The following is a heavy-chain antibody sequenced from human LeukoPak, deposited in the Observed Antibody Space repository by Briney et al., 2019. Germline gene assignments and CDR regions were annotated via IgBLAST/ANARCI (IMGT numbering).Heavy chain of an antibody. V-gene: IGHV3-9*01. J-gene: IGHJ3*02. D-gene: IGHD3-22*01. CDR2: ISWNRDSI. CDR3: AKDYCYDSSGGDAFDI. CDR1: GFTFDDYA. Sequence: GGSLRLSCAASGFTFDDYAMHWVRHAPGKGLEWVSGISWNRDSIGYADSVEGRFTISRGNAKNSLYLQMNSLRAEDAALYYCAKDYCYDSSGGDAFDIWGQGTMVTVSS.